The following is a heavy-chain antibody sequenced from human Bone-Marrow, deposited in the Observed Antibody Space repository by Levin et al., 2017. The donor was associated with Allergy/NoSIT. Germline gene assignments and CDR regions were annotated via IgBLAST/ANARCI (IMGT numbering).Heavy chain of an antibody. CDR3: ARSGYCSGTSCYYGWFDP. Sequence: TPGGSLRLSCAASGFTFSDYYMSWIRQAPGKGLEWVSSISSTGRTIYYADSVKGRFTISRDNAKNSLYLQLNSLRAEDTAVYYCARSGYCSGTSCYYGWFDPWGQGTLVTVSS. CDR2: ISSTGRTI. J-gene: IGHJ5*02. D-gene: IGHD2-2*01. CDR1: GFTFSDYY. V-gene: IGHV3-11*01.